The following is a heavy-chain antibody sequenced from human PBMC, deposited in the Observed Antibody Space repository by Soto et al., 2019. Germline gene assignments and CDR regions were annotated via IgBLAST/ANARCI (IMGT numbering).Heavy chain of an antibody. CDR1: GFSLTTGVG. CDR3: AHLHANSGYDWRYDP. Sequence: QITLKESGPTLVKPTQTLTLTCSFSGFSLTTGVGVGWIRQPPGKALEWLAIIYWNDDKRYRPSLNNRLTITKDTSKNQVVLTMTNVDTVDTATYYCAHLHANSGYDWRYDPWGQGTLVTVSS. V-gene: IGHV2-5*01. D-gene: IGHD5-12*01. J-gene: IGHJ5*02. CDR2: IYWNDDK.